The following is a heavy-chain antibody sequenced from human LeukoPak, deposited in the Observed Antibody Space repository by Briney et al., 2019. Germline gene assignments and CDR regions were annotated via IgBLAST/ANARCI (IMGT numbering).Heavy chain of an antibody. D-gene: IGHD2/OR15-2a*01. J-gene: IGHJ4*02. Sequence: PSETLSLTCTVSGASISSGDYYWTWIRQPPGKGLEWIGYIYYSGSAYYNPSLKGRVSVSVDTSKNHFSLEMYSVTDADTAVYYCARALLLAKRFDYWGQGILVTVSS. V-gene: IGHV4-30-4*08. CDR1: GASISSGDYY. CDR2: IYYSGSA. CDR3: ARALLLAKRFDY.